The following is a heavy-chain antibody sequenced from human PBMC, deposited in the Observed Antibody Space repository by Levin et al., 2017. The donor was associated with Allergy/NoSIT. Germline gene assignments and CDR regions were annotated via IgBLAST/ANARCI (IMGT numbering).Heavy chain of an antibody. CDR2: INPIFGAA. Sequence: SVKVSCKASGGTFSSYSIRWVRQAPGQGLEWMGGINPIFGAANYAQKFQGRVTITADASTSTAYMELSSLRSEDTAVYYCARGCSSGYYSVYYFDYWGQGPLVNV. D-gene: IGHD3-22*01. J-gene: IGHJ4*02. CDR1: GGTFSSYS. V-gene: IGHV1-69*13. CDR3: ARGCSSGYYSVYYFDY.